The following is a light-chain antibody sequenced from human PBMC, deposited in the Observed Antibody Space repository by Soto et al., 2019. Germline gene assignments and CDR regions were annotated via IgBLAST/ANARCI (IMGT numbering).Light chain of an antibody. CDR3: QQYNSYPLT. V-gene: IGKV1-5*03. CDR2: KAS. J-gene: IGKJ4*01. Sequence: DIQMTQSPSTLSASVGDRVTITCRASQSIIIWLARYQQKPGKAPKVLIYKASSLESGVPSRFSGSGSGTEFTLTISSLQPDDFATYYCQQYNSYPLTFGGGTKVEIQ. CDR1: QSIIIW.